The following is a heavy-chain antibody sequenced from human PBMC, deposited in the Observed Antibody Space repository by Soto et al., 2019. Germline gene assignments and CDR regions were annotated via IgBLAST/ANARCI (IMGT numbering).Heavy chain of an antibody. CDR2: INPSGGST. CDR1: GYTFTSYY. Sequence: ASVKVSCKASGYTFTSYYMHWVRQAPGQGLEWMGIINPSGGSTSYAQKIQGRVTMTRDTSTSTVYMEMSSLRSEDTAVYYCARESTTYCGGDCYSFAYGMDVWGQGTTVTVSS. J-gene: IGHJ6*02. CDR3: ARESTTYCGGDCYSFAYGMDV. D-gene: IGHD2-21*02. V-gene: IGHV1-46*01.